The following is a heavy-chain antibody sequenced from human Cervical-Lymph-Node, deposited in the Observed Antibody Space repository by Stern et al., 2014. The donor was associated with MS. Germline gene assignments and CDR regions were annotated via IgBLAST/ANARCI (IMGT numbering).Heavy chain of an antibody. Sequence: VQLVESGPGLLKPSETLSLTCTVSGDSIRRYYWTWIRQPPGKTLEWIGYSFYSGSSDYNPSLKSRVTMSVATSKKQFSLDLSSGTAADTAVYYCARKADWGDYFDYWGQGTLVTVSS. CDR3: ARKADWGDYFDY. CDR1: GDSIRRYY. D-gene: IGHD7-27*01. V-gene: IGHV4-59*08. J-gene: IGHJ4*02. CDR2: SFYSGSS.